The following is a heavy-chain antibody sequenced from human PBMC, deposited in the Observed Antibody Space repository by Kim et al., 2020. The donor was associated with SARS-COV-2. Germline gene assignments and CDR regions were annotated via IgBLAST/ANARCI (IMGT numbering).Heavy chain of an antibody. CDR3: ARGDLRD. D-gene: IGHD3-3*01. CDR2: DSGAT. V-gene: IGHV1-2*02. J-gene: IGHJ4*02. Sequence: DSGATDYAQKFQGRVTLTSDTSISTTYMELSSLRSDDTAVYYCARGDLRDWGQGTLVTVSS.